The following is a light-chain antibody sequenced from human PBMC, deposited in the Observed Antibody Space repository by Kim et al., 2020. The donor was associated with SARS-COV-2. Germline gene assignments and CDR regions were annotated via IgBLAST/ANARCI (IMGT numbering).Light chain of an antibody. J-gene: IGLJ3*02. CDR3: SSYPSSSTRV. CDR2: DVS. CDR1: SSYVGGYNY. Sequence: QSALTQPASVSGSPGQSITISCTGTSSYVGGYNYVSWYQQHPGKAPKLMIYDVSNRPSGVSKLFSGSKSGNTASLTISGLQAEDESDYYCSSYPSSSTRVFGGGTQLTVL. V-gene: IGLV2-14*03.